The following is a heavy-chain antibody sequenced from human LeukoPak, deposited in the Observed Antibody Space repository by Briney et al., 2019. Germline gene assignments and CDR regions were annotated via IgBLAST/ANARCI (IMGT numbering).Heavy chain of an antibody. CDR1: GYTFGTYW. V-gene: IGHV5-51*01. D-gene: IGHD3-9*01. J-gene: IGHJ4*02. CDR3: ASARDGNFYWDY. Sequence: GESLQISCQLSGYTFGTYWIGWVRQMPGKGLEWMGIIHLRDSLTYYSPSWQGQAIISDDKSISTAYLQWNSLTASDSGIYYCASARDGNFYWDYWAQGTLVTVAS. CDR2: IHLRDSLT.